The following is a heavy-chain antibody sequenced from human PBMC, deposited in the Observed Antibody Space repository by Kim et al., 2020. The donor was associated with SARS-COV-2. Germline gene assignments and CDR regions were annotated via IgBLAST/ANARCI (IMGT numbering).Heavy chain of an antibody. D-gene: IGHD6-19*01. J-gene: IGHJ6*01. CDR1: GGSISNYY. Sequence: SETLSLTCTVSGGSISNYYLTWIRQSPGKGLEWIGYVYDSGSPNYNPPLRSRVTISLDTSKKQFSLKLNSVTAADTAVYYFATSSRTGRYALGYYYFG. CDR3: ATSSRTGRYALGYYYFG. CDR2: VYDSGSP. V-gene: IGHV4-59*01.